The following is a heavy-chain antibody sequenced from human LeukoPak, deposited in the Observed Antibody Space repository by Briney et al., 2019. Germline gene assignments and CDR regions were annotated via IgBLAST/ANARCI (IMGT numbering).Heavy chain of an antibody. Sequence: GRSLRLSCAASGFTFSNYAMHWVRQAPGKELEWVAVISYDVSNKYYADSVKGRFTISRDNSKNTLYLQMNSLRVEDTAVYYCARESAVTGTWDYWGQGTLVTVSS. CDR2: ISYDVSNK. J-gene: IGHJ4*02. V-gene: IGHV3-30-3*01. CDR1: GFTFSNYA. D-gene: IGHD6-19*01. CDR3: ARESAVTGTWDY.